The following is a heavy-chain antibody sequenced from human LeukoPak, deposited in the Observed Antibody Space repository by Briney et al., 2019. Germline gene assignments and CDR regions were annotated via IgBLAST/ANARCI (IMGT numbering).Heavy chain of an antibody. D-gene: IGHD2-2*01. J-gene: IGHJ6*03. Sequence: GASVKVSCKASGGTFSTYAISWVRQAPGQGLEWMGGIIPIFDTTNYAQKFQGRVTITADESTSTAYMELSSLRSEDTAVYFCASTPYFSASFFYYYYMDVWGRGTTVTVSS. V-gene: IGHV1-69*13. CDR3: ASTPYFSASFFYYYYMDV. CDR2: IIPIFDTT. CDR1: GGTFSTYA.